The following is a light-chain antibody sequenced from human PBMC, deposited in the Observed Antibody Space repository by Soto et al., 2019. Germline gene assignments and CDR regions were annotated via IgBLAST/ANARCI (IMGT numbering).Light chain of an antibody. CDR3: CSYAGSSTYYA. CDR1: SSDVGSYNL. J-gene: IGLJ1*01. Sequence: QSVLTQPASVSGSPGQSITISCTGTSSDVGSYNLVSWYQQHPGKAPKLMIYEGSKRPSGVSNRFSGSKSGNTASLTISGLQAEDEADYYCCSYAGSSTYYAFGSGT. V-gene: IGLV2-23*01. CDR2: EGS.